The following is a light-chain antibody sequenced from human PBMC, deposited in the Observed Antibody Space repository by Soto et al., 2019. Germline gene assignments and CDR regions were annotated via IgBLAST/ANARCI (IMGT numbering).Light chain of an antibody. CDR1: QGISSF. J-gene: IGKJ3*01. CDR2: TTS. V-gene: IGKV1-9*01. Sequence: DFQLTQSPSFLSASVGDRVTITCRASQGISSFLAWYQQKPGKAPKLLIYTTSTLESGVPSRFSGSGSGTDITLPSTSFQPEDFATYYCQQFSIFGPGTKVEVK. CDR3: QQFSI.